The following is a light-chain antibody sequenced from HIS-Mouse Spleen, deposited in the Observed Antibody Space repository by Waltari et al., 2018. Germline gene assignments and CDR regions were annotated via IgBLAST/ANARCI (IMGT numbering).Light chain of an antibody. V-gene: IGLV2-11*01. CDR2: DVS. Sequence: QSALTQPRSVSGSPGQSVTIPCTGTSSDVGGYNYVPWYPQHPGKAPKLMIYDVSKRPSGVPGRFSGSKSGNTASLTISGLQAEDEADYYCCSYAGSYTVVFGGGTKLTVL. J-gene: IGLJ2*01. CDR1: SSDVGGYNY. CDR3: CSYAGSYTVV.